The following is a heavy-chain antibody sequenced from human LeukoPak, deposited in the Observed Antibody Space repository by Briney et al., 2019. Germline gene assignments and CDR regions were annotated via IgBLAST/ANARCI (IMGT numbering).Heavy chain of an antibody. CDR3: AREWKKTGAFDH. V-gene: IGHV3-74*01. D-gene: IGHD1-1*01. Sequence: GGSLRLSCAASGFTLSSYWMHWVRHVPGKGLVWVSRINTDGSSTTYADSVKGRFTISRDNTENTLYLQMSSLRAEDTAVYYCAREWKKTGAFDHWGQGTLVTVSS. CDR2: INTDGSST. CDR1: GFTLSSYW. J-gene: IGHJ4*02.